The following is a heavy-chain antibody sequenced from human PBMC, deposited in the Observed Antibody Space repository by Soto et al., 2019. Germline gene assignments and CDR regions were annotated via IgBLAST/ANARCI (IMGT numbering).Heavy chain of an antibody. J-gene: IGHJ4*02. CDR2: IYWDDDK. CDR3: AHAGSRWIGAAGRPPLN. D-gene: IGHD6-13*01. CDR1: GFSLSTSGVG. Sequence: QITLKESGPTLVKPTQTLTLTCTFSGFSLSTSGVGVGWIRQPPGKALEWLALIYWDDDKRYSPSLKSRLTITKDTSTNPVVLTMTNMDPVDTATCYCAHAGSRWIGAAGRPPLNWGQGTLVTVSS. V-gene: IGHV2-5*02.